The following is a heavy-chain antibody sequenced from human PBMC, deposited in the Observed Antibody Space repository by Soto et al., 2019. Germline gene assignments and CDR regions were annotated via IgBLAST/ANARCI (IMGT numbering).Heavy chain of an antibody. Sequence: GASVKVSCKASGYTFTSYYMHWVRQAPGQGLEWMGIINPSGGSTSYAQKFQGRVTMTRDTSTSTVYMELSSLRSEDTAVYYCARGGYGSGSYFYYGMDVWGQGTTVTVSS. D-gene: IGHD3-10*01. J-gene: IGHJ6*02. CDR2: INPSGGST. V-gene: IGHV1-46*03. CDR3: ARGGYGSGSYFYYGMDV. CDR1: GYTFTSYY.